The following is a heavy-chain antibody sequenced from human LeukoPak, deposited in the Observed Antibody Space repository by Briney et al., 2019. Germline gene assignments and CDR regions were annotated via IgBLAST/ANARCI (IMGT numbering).Heavy chain of an antibody. Sequence: ASVKVSCKASGYTFTGYYMRWVRQAPGQGLEWMGWINPNSGGTNYAQKFQGRVTMTRDTSISTAYMELSRLRSDDTAVYYCARGGDGFSLDYYFDYWGQGTLVTVSS. D-gene: IGHD3-3*01. V-gene: IGHV1-2*02. CDR2: INPNSGGT. J-gene: IGHJ4*02. CDR3: ARGGDGFSLDYYFDY. CDR1: GYTFTGYY.